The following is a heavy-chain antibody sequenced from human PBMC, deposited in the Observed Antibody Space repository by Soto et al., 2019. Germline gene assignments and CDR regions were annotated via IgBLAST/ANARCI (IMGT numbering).Heavy chain of an antibody. Sequence: ASVKVSCKTSGYTFSNYGITWVRQAPGQPLEWLGWISLYSDGANYAQKFQGRVAMTTDTSTTTAYMELRSLRSDDTAVYYCARVVPGAEAWFGPWGQGTLVTVSS. CDR2: ISLYSDGA. V-gene: IGHV1-18*01. CDR1: GYTFSNYG. J-gene: IGHJ5*02. CDR3: ARVVPGAEAWFGP. D-gene: IGHD2-2*01.